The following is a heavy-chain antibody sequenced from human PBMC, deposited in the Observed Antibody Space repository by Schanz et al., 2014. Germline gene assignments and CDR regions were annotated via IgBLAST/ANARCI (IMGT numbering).Heavy chain of an antibody. Sequence: QVQLQQWGAGLLKPSETLSLTCAVYGGSLSGYFWSWIRQPPGKGLEWIGYIYDSETSNSNPYLKSRVTISLDTSKNQFSLKLTSVTAADTAVYYCARGVRRGDGKNGYYKWFDPWGQGTLVTVSS. D-gene: IGHD3-22*01. CDR3: ARGVRRGDGKNGYYKWFDP. J-gene: IGHJ5*02. CDR1: GGSLSGYF. V-gene: IGHV4-34*11. CDR2: IYDSETS.